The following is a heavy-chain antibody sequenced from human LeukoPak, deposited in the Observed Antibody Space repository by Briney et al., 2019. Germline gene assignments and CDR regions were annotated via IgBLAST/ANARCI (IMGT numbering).Heavy chain of an antibody. V-gene: IGHV4-4*02. Sequence: PSGTLSLTCAVSGGSISSANWWSWVRQPPGKGLEWIGEIYLGGKTNYNPSLKSRVTISIDTSKNQFSLKLISVTAADTAVYYCARVVVPPYYYYYGMDVWGKGTTVTVSS. D-gene: IGHD2-2*01. CDR2: IYLGGKT. CDR3: ARVVVPPYYYYYGMDV. CDR1: GGSISSANW. J-gene: IGHJ6*04.